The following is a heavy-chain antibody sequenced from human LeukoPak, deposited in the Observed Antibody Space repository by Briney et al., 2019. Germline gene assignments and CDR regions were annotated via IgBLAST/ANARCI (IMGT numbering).Heavy chain of an antibody. CDR3: ARDQRYCSSSSCPWEPFDY. D-gene: IGHD2-2*01. CDR2: IKQDGSEK. V-gene: IGHV3-7*05. Sequence: GGSLRLSCAASGFTFTNSWMSWVRQAPGKGLEWVANIKQDGSEKYYVDSVKGRFTISRDNAKNSLYLQMNSLRAEDTAVYYCARDQRYCSSSSCPWEPFDYWGQGTLVTVSS. CDR1: GFTFTNSW. J-gene: IGHJ4*02.